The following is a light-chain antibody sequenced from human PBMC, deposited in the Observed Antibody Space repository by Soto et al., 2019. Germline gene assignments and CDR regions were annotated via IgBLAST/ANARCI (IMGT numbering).Light chain of an antibody. CDR2: GVS. Sequence: QSALTQPASVSGSPGQSITISCTGTSSDIGAFNYVSWYQQHPGEAPKLMIYGVSDRPSGVSNRFSGSKSGNTAYLTISGLQAEDEADYYFSSYTTTTPVIFGGGTKLTVL. J-gene: IGLJ2*01. CDR1: SSDIGAFNY. V-gene: IGLV2-14*01. CDR3: SSYTTTTPVI.